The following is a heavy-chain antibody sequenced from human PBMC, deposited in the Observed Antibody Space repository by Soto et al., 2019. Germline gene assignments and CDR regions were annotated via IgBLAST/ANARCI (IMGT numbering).Heavy chain of an antibody. CDR2: INSDGSTT. J-gene: IGHJ3*02. CDR3: ARIRVGHYAFDI. D-gene: IGHD2-2*01. V-gene: IGHV3-74*01. Sequence: EVQLVESGGGLVQPGGSLRLSCAASGFTFSSYWMHWVRQAPGKGLVWVSCINSDGSTTTYADSVKGRFTISRDNAKNTLYLQMNSLTAEDTAVYYCARIRVGHYAFDIWGQGTMVTVSS. CDR1: GFTFSSYW.